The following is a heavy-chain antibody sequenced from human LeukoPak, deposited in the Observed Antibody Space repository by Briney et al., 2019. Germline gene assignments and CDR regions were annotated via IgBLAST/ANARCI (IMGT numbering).Heavy chain of an antibody. V-gene: IGHV1-24*01. CDR1: GYTLTELS. CDR2: FDPEDGET. Sequence: VASVTVSCTVSGYTLTELSMHWVRQAPGKGLEWMGGFDPEDGETIYAQKFQGRVTMTEDTSTDTAYMELSSLRSEDTAVYYCATVDTDYYYYGMDVWGQGTTVTVSS. CDR3: ATVDTDYYYYGMDV. J-gene: IGHJ6*02.